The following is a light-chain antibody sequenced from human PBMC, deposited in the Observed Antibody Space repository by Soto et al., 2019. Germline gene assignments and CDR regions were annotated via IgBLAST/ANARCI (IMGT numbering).Light chain of an antibody. Sequence: DIKMTQSPSTLSASVGDRVTITCRASQSISSWLAWYQQKPWKAPKLLIYKASSLESGVPSRFSGSGSGTEFPLTISSLQPDDFATYYCQQYNSYSEWTFGQGTKVEIK. J-gene: IGKJ1*01. CDR1: QSISSW. V-gene: IGKV1-5*03. CDR3: QQYNSYSEWT. CDR2: KAS.